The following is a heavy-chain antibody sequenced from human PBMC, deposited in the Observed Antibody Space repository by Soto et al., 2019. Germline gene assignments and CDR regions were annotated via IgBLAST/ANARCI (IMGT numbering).Heavy chain of an antibody. CDR1: GGSISGPYY. Sequence: QVQLQESGPGLMKPSQTLSLTCTVSGGSISGPYYWSWIRQHPGKGLGWIGYIYYSGSTYYNPSRKSRVTMSVDTSKDQFSLKLSSVTAADTAVYYCARGGGYSGFASYYFSYWGQGTLVTVSS. CDR3: ARGGGYSGFASYYFSY. V-gene: IGHV4-31*03. D-gene: IGHD5-12*01. J-gene: IGHJ4*02. CDR2: IYYSGST.